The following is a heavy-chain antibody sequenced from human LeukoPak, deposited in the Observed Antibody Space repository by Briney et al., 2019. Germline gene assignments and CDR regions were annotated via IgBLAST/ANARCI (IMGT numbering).Heavy chain of an antibody. J-gene: IGHJ4*02. CDR2: ISAYNGNT. Sequence: ASVKVSCKASGYTFTCYGISWVRQAPGQGLEWMGWISAYNGNTNYAQKLQGRVTMTTDTSTSTAYMELRSLRSDDTAVYYCAVDYGSGSYYTIDYWGQGTLVTVSS. V-gene: IGHV1-18*04. CDR1: GYTFTCYG. CDR3: AVDYGSGSYYTIDY. D-gene: IGHD3-10*01.